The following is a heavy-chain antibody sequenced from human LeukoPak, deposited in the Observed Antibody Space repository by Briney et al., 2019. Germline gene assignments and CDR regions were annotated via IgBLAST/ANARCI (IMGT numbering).Heavy chain of an antibody. J-gene: IGHJ4*02. CDR1: GFTFSTSA. CDR3: ARRLLVGTTVRPYFDY. CDR2: LTGGDGGT. D-gene: IGHD1-26*01. V-gene: IGHV3-23*01. Sequence: GGSLRLSCAASGFTFSTSAISWVRQAPGEGLQWVSTLTGGDGGTYYADSVKGRFTISRDNSKHTVYLEMNSLRAEDTAVYYCARRLLVGTTVRPYFDYWGQGTLVPVSS.